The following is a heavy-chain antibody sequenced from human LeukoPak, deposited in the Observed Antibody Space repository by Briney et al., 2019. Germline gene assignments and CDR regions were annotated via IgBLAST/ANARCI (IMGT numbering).Heavy chain of an antibody. V-gene: IGHV3-11*04. CDR3: AREDCTGSYCYYFDP. CDR2: ISSSGNTV. J-gene: IGHJ4*02. D-gene: IGHD2-8*02. CDR1: GFTFSDYY. Sequence: GGSLRLSCAASGFTFSDYYMTWIRQAPGKGLEWVSKISSSGNTVYYADSVKGRFTISRDNVKNSLYLQMNSLRVEDTAVYYCAREDCTGSYCYYFDPWGQGTLVTVSS.